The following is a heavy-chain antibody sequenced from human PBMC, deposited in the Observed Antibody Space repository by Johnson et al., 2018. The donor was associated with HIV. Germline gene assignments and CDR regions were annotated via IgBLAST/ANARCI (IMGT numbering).Heavy chain of an antibody. Sequence: VQLVESGGGLVQPGGSLRLSCAASGFTFSSYDMHWVRQATGKGLEWVSAIGTAGDTYYPGSVKGRFTISRENAKNSLYLQMNSLRAGDTAVYYCARVTNSDAFDIWGQGTKVTVSS. D-gene: IGHD2-8*01. J-gene: IGHJ3*02. CDR2: IGTAGDT. V-gene: IGHV3-13*01. CDR1: GFTFSSYD. CDR3: ARVTNSDAFDI.